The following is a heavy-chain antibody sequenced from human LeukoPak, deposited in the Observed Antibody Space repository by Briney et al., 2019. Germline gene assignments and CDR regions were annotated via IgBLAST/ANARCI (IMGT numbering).Heavy chain of an antibody. V-gene: IGHV3-23*01. CDR1: GFTFSSYA. D-gene: IGHD6-13*01. J-gene: IGHJ4*02. CDR2: ISGSGYYT. Sequence: PGGSLRLSCAASGFTFSSYAMSWVRQAPGKGLEWVSAISGSGYYTYYADSVKGRFNISRDNSKNTSYLQMNSLRAEDTAVYYCTSIAAAGQGYWGQGTLVTVSS. CDR3: TSIAAAGQGY.